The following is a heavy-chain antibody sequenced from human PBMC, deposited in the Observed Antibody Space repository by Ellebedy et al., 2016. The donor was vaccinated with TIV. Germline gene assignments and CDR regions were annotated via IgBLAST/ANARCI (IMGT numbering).Heavy chain of an antibody. CDR3: ARDRDSSSWYFGGYYYYGMDV. D-gene: IGHD6-13*01. CDR1: GYTLTELS. Sequence: AASVKVSCKVFGYTLTELSMHWVRQAPGQGLEWMGRIIPILGIANYAQKFQGRVTITADKSTSTAYMELSSLRSEDTAVYYCARDRDSSSWYFGGYYYYGMDVWGQGTTVTVSS. V-gene: IGHV1-69*04. CDR2: IIPILGIA. J-gene: IGHJ6*02.